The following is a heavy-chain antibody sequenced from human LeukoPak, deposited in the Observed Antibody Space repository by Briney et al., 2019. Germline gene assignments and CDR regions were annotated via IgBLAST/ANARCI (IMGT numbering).Heavy chain of an antibody. D-gene: IGHD1-14*01. V-gene: IGHV3-30*18. CDR2: ISYDGSNK. CDR3: ANQDNRIFDY. J-gene: IGHJ4*02. Sequence: GRSLRLSCAASGFTFSSYGMHWVRQAPGKGLEWVAVISYDGSNKYYADSVKGRFTISRDNSKNTLYLQMNSLRAEDTAVYYCANQDNRIFDYWGQGTLVTVSS. CDR1: GFTFSSYG.